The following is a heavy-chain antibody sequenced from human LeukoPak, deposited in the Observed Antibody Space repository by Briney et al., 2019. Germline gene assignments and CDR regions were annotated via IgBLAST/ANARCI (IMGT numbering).Heavy chain of an antibody. D-gene: IGHD1-26*01. Sequence: ASVKVSCKASGYTFTRYGISWVRQAPGQGLERMGWISAYNGNTKYVQKFQERVTITRDMSTSTAYMELSSLRSEDTAVYYCTSDPTFYSGRYCFDYWGQGTLVTVSS. CDR2: ISAYNGNT. J-gene: IGHJ4*02. CDR3: TSDPTFYSGRYCFDY. CDR1: GYTFTRYG. V-gene: IGHV1-18*01.